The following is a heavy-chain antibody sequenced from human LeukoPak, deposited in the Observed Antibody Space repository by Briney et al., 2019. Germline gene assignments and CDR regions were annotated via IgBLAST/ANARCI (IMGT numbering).Heavy chain of an antibody. CDR1: GFTSGNHY. J-gene: IGHJ4*02. Sequence: GGSLRLSCAASGFTSGNHYMGWIRQAPGKGLEWVSYISQDSTNILYADSVKGRFSISRDNAKNSLYLQMNSLRAEDTAVYYCGREEWGSYAPTDFWGQGTLVTVSS. V-gene: IGHV3-11*01. CDR2: ISQDSTNI. D-gene: IGHD3-16*01. CDR3: GREEWGSYAPTDF.